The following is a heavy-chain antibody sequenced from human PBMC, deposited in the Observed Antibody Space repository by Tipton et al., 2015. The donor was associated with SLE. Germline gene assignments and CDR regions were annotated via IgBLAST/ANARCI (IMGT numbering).Heavy chain of an antibody. CDR1: GGTFSNYG. J-gene: IGHJ4*02. D-gene: IGHD4-17*01. V-gene: IGHV1-69*01. CDR3: ARDEDYGDSYFDY. CDR2: IIPIFGTA. Sequence: QLVQSGAEVKKPGSSVKVSCKASGGTFSNYGINWVRQAPGQGLEWMGGIIPIFGTANYAQNFQGRVTITADESTSTAYMDLSSLRSEDTAVYYCARDEDYGDSYFDYWGQGTLVTVSS.